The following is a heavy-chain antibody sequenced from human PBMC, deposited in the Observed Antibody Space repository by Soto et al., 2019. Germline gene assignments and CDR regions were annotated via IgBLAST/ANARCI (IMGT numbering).Heavy chain of an antibody. CDR2: IYTSGST. Sequence: SETLSLTCTVSGGSISSYYWSWIRQPAGKGLEWIGRIYTSGSTNYNPSLKSRVTMSVDTSENQFSLKLSSVTAADTAVYYCARDGSVIYYPNYHHYRLAVWGQGSTVPGSS. CDR3: ARDGSVIYYPNYHHYRLAV. J-gene: IGHJ6*02. D-gene: IGHD3-10*01. V-gene: IGHV4-4*07. CDR1: GGSISSYY.